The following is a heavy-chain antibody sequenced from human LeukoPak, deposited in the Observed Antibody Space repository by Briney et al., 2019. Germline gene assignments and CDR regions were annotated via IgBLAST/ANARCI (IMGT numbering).Heavy chain of an antibody. D-gene: IGHD3-22*01. CDR1: GGSISSGGYY. J-gene: IGHJ4*02. Sequence: SETLSLTCTVSGGSISSGGYYWSWIRQHPGKGLEWIGYIYYSGSTYYNPSLKSRVTISVDTPKNQFSLKLSSVTAADTAVYYCARAPRLYDSIDYWGQGTLVTVSS. CDR2: IYYSGST. V-gene: IGHV4-31*03. CDR3: ARAPRLYDSIDY.